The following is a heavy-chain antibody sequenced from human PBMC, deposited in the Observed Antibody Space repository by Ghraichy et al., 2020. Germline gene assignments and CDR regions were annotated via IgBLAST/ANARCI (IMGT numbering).Heavy chain of an antibody. CDR3: ARGHWGLDY. V-gene: IGHV3-11*01. J-gene: IGHJ4*02. Sequence: GESLNISCAASGFTLSDNYMTWIRQAPGKGLEWVSYISSGGNTIYYADSVKGRFTASRDNARNSLYLQMNSLRADDTAVYYCARGHWGLDYCGQGTLVTVSS. CDR2: ISSGGNTI. CDR1: GFTLSDNY. D-gene: IGHD7-27*01.